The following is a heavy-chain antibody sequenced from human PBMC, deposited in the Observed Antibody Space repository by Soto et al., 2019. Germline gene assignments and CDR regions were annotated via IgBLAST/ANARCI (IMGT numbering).Heavy chain of an antibody. Sequence: QVQLVQSGAEVKKPGSSVKVSCKTSGGTFSSYTISRVRQAPGQGLEWMGRIIPILGIANYAQKFQGRVTITADKSTITAYKELSSLRSEDTAVYYCARRQNFDYYYYGMDVWGQGTTVTVSS. CDR1: GGTFSSYT. J-gene: IGHJ6*02. V-gene: IGHV1-69*02. CDR2: IIPILGIA. CDR3: ARRQNFDYYYYGMDV.